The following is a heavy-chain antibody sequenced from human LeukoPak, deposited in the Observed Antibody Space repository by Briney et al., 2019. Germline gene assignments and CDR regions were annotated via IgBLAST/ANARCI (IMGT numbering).Heavy chain of an antibody. CDR3: ARGLLWFGELFYESHWFDP. Sequence: SETLSLTCTVSGGSISSYYWSWIRQPAGKGLEWIGRIYTSGSTNYNPSLKSRVTMSVDTSKNQFSLKLSSVTAADTAVYYCARGLLWFGELFYESHWFDPWGQGTLVTVSS. D-gene: IGHD3-10*01. J-gene: IGHJ5*02. V-gene: IGHV4-4*07. CDR2: IYTSGST. CDR1: GGSISSYY.